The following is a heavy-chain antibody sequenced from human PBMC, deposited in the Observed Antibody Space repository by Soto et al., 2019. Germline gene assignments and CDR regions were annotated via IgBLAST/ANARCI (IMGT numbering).Heavy chain of an antibody. V-gene: IGHV4-39*01. CDR2: ICSSGTT. CDR3: GRHRRETGTYAQPLDT. J-gene: IGHJ5*02. Sequence: SETLSLTCSISGASFSGCDYFWGWVRQPPGKGLAWIGSICSSGTTYYNPSLRGRVTISVDTTNNQFSLSLNSVTAADTAVYFCGRHRRETGTYAQPLDTWGQGTQVTV. D-gene: IGHD1-1*01. CDR1: GASFSGCDYF.